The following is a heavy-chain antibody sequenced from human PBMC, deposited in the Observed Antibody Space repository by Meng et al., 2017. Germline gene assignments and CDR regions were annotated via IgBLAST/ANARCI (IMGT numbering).Heavy chain of an antibody. CDR2: IYWYDDN. D-gene: IGHD2-21*02. J-gene: IGHJ5*02. V-gene: IGHV2-5*01. CDR3: AHRRGDSREGWFDP. CDR1: GFSLRTIVVG. Sequence: TFNDFGPTHVKPTQTLTLTFSLSGFSLRTIVVGVGCIRHPPGKALELLALIYWYDDNRYSPSLKSRLTITKDTSKNQVVLTMTNMDPVDTATYYCAHRRGDSREGWFDPWGQGTLVTVSS.